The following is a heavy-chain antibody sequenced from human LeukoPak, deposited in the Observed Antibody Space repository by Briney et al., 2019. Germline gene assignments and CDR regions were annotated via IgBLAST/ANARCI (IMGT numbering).Heavy chain of an antibody. CDR2: IWYDGSNK. CDR3: ARDPRIYCTNGICRDDYFDN. Sequence: RSGGSLRLSCAASGFTFSSYGMHWVRQAPGKGLEWVALIWYDGSNKYYADSVKGRFTISRDNSKNTVYLQMDSLRAEDTAIYYCARDPRIYCTNGICRDDYFDNWGQGTLVTVSS. CDR1: GFTFSSYG. V-gene: IGHV3-33*01. D-gene: IGHD2-8*01. J-gene: IGHJ4*02.